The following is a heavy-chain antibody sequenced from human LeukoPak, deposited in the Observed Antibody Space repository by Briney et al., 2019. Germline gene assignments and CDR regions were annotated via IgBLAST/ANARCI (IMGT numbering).Heavy chain of an antibody. V-gene: IGHV3-7*01. Sequence: ETLSLTCTVSDDSITMYYWTWVRQPPGKGLEWVANIKQDGSEKYYVGSVKGRFTISRDNAKNSLYLQMNSLRAEDTAVYYCARVQRGYSYNPLGYYYYYMDVWGKGTTVTVSS. J-gene: IGHJ6*03. CDR1: DDSITMYY. CDR2: IKQDGSEK. CDR3: ARVQRGYSYNPLGYYYYYMDV. D-gene: IGHD5-18*01.